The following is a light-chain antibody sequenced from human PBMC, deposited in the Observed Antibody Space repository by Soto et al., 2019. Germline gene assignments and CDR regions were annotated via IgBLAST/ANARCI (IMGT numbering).Light chain of an antibody. CDR2: EAT. V-gene: IGLV2-23*01. Sequence: QSALTQPASVSGSPGQSITISCTGTSGDIGSYNRVSWYQQHPGKAPKLIIYEATKWPSGVSHRFSGSKSGSTASLTISGLQAEDEADYYCCAFAYSRVVFGGGTQLTVL. CDR3: CAFAYSRVV. CDR1: SGDIGSYNR. J-gene: IGLJ3*02.